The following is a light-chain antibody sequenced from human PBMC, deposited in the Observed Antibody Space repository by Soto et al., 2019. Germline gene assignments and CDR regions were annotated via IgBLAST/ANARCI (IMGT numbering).Light chain of an antibody. CDR2: GVS. CDR1: QSVTSN. Sequence: EVLLTQSPATLSVSPGERATLSCRASQSVTSNLAWYQQIPGRAPRLLIHGVSTRATGIPARFSGSGSGTGFTLTIISLHSEDSAVYYCQQYDSWPYTFGQGTKLEIK. V-gene: IGKV3-15*01. CDR3: QQYDSWPYT. J-gene: IGKJ2*01.